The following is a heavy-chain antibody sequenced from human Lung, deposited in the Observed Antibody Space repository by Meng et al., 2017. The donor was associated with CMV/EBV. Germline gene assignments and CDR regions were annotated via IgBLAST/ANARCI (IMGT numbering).Heavy chain of an antibody. CDR2: ISGSGTTT. J-gene: IGHJ6*02. CDR3: ARDCATTSCYNPINTYYYFYGLEV. Sequence: SCAVSGFTFSDYYMAWIRQAPGKGLEWVSYISGSGTTTYYADSVQGRFTISRDSAKNSLYLEMNSLRAEDTAVYYCARDCATTSCYNPINTYYYFYGLEVGXQGNXVTVSS. V-gene: IGHV3-11*01. CDR1: GFTFSDYY. D-gene: IGHD2-2*02.